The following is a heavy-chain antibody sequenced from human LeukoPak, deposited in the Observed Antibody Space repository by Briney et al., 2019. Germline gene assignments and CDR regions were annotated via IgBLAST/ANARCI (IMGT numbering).Heavy chain of an antibody. D-gene: IGHD3-22*01. CDR3: ARDPTHLYYYDSSGYSGAFDI. Sequence: SETLSLTCAVSGGSISSSNWWSWVRQSPGKGLEWIGEIYHSGSTYYNPSLKSRVTISVDRSKNQFSLKLSSVTAADTAVYYCARDPTHLYYYDSSGYSGAFDIWGQGTMVTVSS. J-gene: IGHJ3*02. V-gene: IGHV4-4*02. CDR1: GGSISSSNW. CDR2: IYHSGST.